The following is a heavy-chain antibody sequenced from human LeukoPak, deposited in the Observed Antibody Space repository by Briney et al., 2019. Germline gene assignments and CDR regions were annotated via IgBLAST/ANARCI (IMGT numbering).Heavy chain of an antibody. V-gene: IGHV1-2*02. Sequence: ASVKVSCKASGYTFTSYYMHWVRQAPGQGLEWMGWINPNSGGTNYAQKFQGRVTMTRDTSISTAYMELSRLRSDDTAVYYCARINYYDSGSVNYYYYYMDVWGKGTTVIISS. CDR2: INPNSGGT. CDR1: GYTFTSYY. CDR3: ARINYYDSGSVNYYYYYMDV. J-gene: IGHJ6*03. D-gene: IGHD3-10*01.